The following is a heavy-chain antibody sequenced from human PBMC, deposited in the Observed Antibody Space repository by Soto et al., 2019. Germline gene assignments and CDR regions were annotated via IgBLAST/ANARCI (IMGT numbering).Heavy chain of an antibody. V-gene: IGHV1-2*04. CDR3: ARAIGETYYYYGMDG. J-gene: IGHJ6*02. D-gene: IGHD3-3*01. Sequence: GASLKVSCKASGYTFTGYYMPLVRQAPGQGLEWMGWINPNSGGTNYAQKFQGWVTMTRDTSISTAYMELSRLRSDDTAVYYCARAIGETYYYYGMDGWGQGTTVTVSS. CDR2: INPNSGGT. CDR1: GYTFTGYY.